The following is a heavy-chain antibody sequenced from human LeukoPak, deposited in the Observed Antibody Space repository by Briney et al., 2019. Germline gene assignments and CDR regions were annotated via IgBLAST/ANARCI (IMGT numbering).Heavy chain of an antibody. CDR1: GYTFTSYG. J-gene: IGHJ4*02. Sequence: GASVKVSCKASGYTFTSYGISWVRQAPGQGLEWMGWISAYNGNTNYAQKLQGRVTMTTDTSTSTAYVELRSLRSDDTAVYYCARDRRIMITFGGVIVAPTGGDYWGQGTLVTVSS. D-gene: IGHD3-16*02. CDR2: ISAYNGNT. CDR3: ARDRRIMITFGGVIVAPTGGDY. V-gene: IGHV1-18*01.